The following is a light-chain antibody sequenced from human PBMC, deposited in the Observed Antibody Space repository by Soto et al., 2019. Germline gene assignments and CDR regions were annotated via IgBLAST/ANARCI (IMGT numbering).Light chain of an antibody. CDR2: GAS. J-gene: IGKJ2*01. CDR3: QQYGSSPSFT. V-gene: IGKV3-20*01. CDR1: QSVSSSY. Sequence: EIVLTQSPGTLSLSPGERATLSCRASQSVSSSYLAWYQQKPGQAPRLLIYGASSRATGIPDRFSGSGSGTDLTLTITSLEPEDFAVYYCQQYGSSPSFTFGQRTKLEIK.